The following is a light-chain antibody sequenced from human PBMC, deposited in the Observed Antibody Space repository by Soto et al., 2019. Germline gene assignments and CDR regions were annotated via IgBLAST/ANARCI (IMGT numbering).Light chain of an antibody. J-gene: IGKJ1*01. CDR1: QSVSNY. CDR3: QQRKDWPPWT. CDR2: DAS. V-gene: IGKV3-11*01. Sequence: EIVLTQSPASLSLSPGERATLSCRASQSVSNYLAWYQQKPDQAPRLLIYDASSRATGIPARFSGSGSGTDFTLTISSLEPEDFAVYYCQQRKDWPPWTFGQGTKVDIK.